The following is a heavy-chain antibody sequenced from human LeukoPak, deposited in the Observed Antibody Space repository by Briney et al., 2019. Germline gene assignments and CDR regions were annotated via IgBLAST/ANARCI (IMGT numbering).Heavy chain of an antibody. D-gene: IGHD4-17*01. Sequence: SVKVSCKASGGTFSSYAISWVRQAPGQGLEWMGGIIPIFGTANYTQKFQGRVTITTDESTSTAYMELSSLRSEDTAVYYCARDGWNPFTVTTGYFDYWGQGTLVTVSS. CDR1: GGTFSSYA. CDR3: ARDGWNPFTVTTGYFDY. V-gene: IGHV1-69*05. CDR2: IIPIFGTA. J-gene: IGHJ4*02.